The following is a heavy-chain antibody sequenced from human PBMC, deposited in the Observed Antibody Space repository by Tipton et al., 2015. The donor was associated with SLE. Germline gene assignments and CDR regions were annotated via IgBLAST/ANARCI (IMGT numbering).Heavy chain of an antibody. J-gene: IGHJ6*02. CDR2: IYHSGST. Sequence: TLSLTCTVSGGSISRGSYYWGWIRQPPGKGLEWVGYIYHSGSTYYNPSLESRVTISVDRSKNQFSLNLTSVTAADTAVYYCARVLLGGFYYGMDVWGQGTTVTVSS. CDR3: ARVLLGGFYYGMDV. CDR1: GGSISRGSYY. V-gene: IGHV4-30-2*01. D-gene: IGHD2-15*01.